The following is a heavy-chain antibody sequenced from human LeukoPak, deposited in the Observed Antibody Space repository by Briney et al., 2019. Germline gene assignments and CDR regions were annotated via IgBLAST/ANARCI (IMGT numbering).Heavy chain of an antibody. CDR2: ISGSGGNT. V-gene: IGHV3-23*01. D-gene: IGHD3-10*01. J-gene: IGHJ4*02. CDR1: GFTFSNYA. CDR3: AKDLITIVRGVIISGDY. Sequence: VGPLRLSCAASGFTFSNYAMSWVRQAPRKGLEWVSAISGSGGNTYYADSVKGRFTISRDNSKNTLYLQMNSLRAEDTAVYYCAKDLITIVRGVIISGDYWGQGTLVTVSS.